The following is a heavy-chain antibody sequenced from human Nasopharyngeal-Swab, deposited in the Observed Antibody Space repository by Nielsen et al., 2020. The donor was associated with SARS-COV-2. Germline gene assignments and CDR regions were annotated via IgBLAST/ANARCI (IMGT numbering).Heavy chain of an antibody. D-gene: IGHD3-3*01. CDR1: GFTFSSYG. V-gene: IGHV3-30*18. CDR3: ANLIFGDAFDI. CDR2: ISYDGSNK. J-gene: IGHJ3*02. Sequence: GESLKISCAASGFTFSSYGMHWVRQAPGKGLEWVAVISYDGSNKYYADSVKGRFTISRDNSKNTLYLQMNSLRAEDTAVYYCANLIFGDAFDIWGQGTRVTVSS.